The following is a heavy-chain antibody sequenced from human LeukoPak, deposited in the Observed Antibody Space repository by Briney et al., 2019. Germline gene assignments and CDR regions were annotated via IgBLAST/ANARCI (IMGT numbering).Heavy chain of an antibody. D-gene: IGHD6-13*01. J-gene: IGHJ4*02. V-gene: IGHV1-3*01. Sequence: ASVKVSCKASGYTFTSYAMHWVRQAPGQRLEWMGWINAGYGNTKYSQKFQGRVTITRDTSASTAYMELSSLRSEDTAVYYCARVAAGRFDYWGQGTLVTVSS. CDR3: ARVAAGRFDY. CDR2: INAGYGNT. CDR1: GYTFTSYA.